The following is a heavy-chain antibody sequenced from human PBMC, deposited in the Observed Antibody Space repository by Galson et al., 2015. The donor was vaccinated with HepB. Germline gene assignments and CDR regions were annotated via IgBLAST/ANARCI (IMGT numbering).Heavy chain of an antibody. CDR1: GGTFSSYT. D-gene: IGHD1-26*01. CDR3: ARDKGEGGSYYDFDY. CDR2: IIPILGIA. J-gene: IGHJ4*02. V-gene: IGHV1-69*04. Sequence: SVKVSCKASGGTFSSYTISWVRQAPGQGLEWMGRIIPILGIANYAQKFQGRVTITADKSTSTAYMELSSLRSEDTAVYYCARDKGEGGSYYDFDYWGQGTLVTVSS.